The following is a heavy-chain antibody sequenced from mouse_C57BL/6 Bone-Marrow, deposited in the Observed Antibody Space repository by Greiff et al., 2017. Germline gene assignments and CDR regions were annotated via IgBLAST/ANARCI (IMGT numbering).Heavy chain of an antibody. D-gene: IGHD2-12*01. CDR1: GYAFSSSW. CDR2: IYPGDGDT. J-gene: IGHJ4*01. Sequence: VQLQQSGPELVKPGASVTISCKASGYAFSSSWMNWVKQRPGKGLEWIGRIYPGDGDTNYNGKFKGKDTLTADKSASTAYMQLSSLTSEDSAVYFCARLLLTYDWAMDYWGQGTSVTVSS. CDR3: ARLLLTYDWAMDY. V-gene: IGHV1-82*01.